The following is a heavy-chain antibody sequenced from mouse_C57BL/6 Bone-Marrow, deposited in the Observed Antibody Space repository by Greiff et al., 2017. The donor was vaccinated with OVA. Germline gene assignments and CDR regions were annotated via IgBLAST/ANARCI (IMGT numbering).Heavy chain of an antibody. D-gene: IGHD1-1*01. CDR1: GYTFTSYW. CDR2: IDPNSGGT. CDR3: ARWAGSSYSWFAY. Sequence: QVQLKQPGAELVKPGASVKLSCKASGYTFTSYWMHWVKQRPGRGLEWIGRIDPNSGGTKYNEKFKSKATLTVDKPSSTAYMQLSSLTSEDSAVYYCARWAGSSYSWFAYGGQGTLVTVSA. J-gene: IGHJ3*01. V-gene: IGHV1-72*01.